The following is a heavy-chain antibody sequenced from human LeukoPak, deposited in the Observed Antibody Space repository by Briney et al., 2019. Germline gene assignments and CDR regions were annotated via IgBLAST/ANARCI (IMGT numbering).Heavy chain of an antibody. CDR3: ARPLYDVLTQGAYDI. J-gene: IGHJ3*02. D-gene: IGHD3-9*01. V-gene: IGHV3-21*01. Sequence: PGGSLRLSCAASGFTFSSYSMNWVRQAPGKGLEWVSSISTSGSHKYYGDSVKGRFTISRDNAKNPLYLQMNSLRAEDTAVYYCARPLYDVLTQGAYDIWGQGTMVTVSS. CDR2: ISTSGSHK. CDR1: GFTFSSYS.